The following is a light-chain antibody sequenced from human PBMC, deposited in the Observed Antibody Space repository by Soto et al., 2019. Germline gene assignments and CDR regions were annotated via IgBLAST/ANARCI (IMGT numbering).Light chain of an antibody. V-gene: IGLV1-47*01. J-gene: IGLJ2*01. CDR1: RSNIGRNF. CDR2: RNN. Sequence: QSVLTQSPSASGTPGQRVTISCSGSRSNIGRNFAYWYQHVPGTAPRLLIQRNNERPSGVPDRFSGSKSGNTASLTISGLQADDEADYYCCSYAGNYTFFGGGTQLTVL. CDR3: CSYAGNYTF.